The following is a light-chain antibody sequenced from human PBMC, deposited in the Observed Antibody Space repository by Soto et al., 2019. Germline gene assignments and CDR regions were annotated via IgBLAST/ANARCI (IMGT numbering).Light chain of an antibody. Sequence: DIQMPQSPSTLSGSVGDRVTITCRASQTISSWLAWYQQKPGKAPKLLIYKASTLKSGVPSRFSGSGFGTDFTLTITSLQPEDFATYYCQQVESYPSTFGGGTKVDI. CDR3: QQVESYPST. CDR2: KAS. CDR1: QTISSW. V-gene: IGKV1-5*03. J-gene: IGKJ4*02.